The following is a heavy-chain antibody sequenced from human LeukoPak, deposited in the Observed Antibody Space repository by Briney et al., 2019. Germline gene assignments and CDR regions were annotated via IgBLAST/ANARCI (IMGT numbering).Heavy chain of an antibody. J-gene: IGHJ5*02. D-gene: IGHD3-10*01. CDR3: MRDYMGWFDP. CDR1: GFSLSNFQ. CDR2: ISLDGSTE. V-gene: IGHV3-30-3*01. Sequence: GGSLRLSCVASGFSLSNFQMYWVRQAPGKGLEWVSIISLDGSTEFYADSVKGRFTISRDTASNTMHLEMNNSRIEDTAVYYCMRDYMGWFDPWGQGGLVTVSS.